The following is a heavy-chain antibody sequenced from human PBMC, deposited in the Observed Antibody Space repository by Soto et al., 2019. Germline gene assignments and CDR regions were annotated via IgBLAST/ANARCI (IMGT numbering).Heavy chain of an antibody. Sequence: QVQLVESGGGVVQPGRSLRLSCAASGFTFSSYAMHWVRQAPGKGLEWVAVISYDGSNKYYADSVKGRFTISKDNSKNTLYLQMNSLRAEDTAVYYCARGPEYSSSWYFGNYWGQGTLVTVSS. CDR1: GFTFSSYA. CDR3: ARGPEYSSSWYFGNY. V-gene: IGHV3-30-3*01. CDR2: ISYDGSNK. D-gene: IGHD6-13*01. J-gene: IGHJ4*02.